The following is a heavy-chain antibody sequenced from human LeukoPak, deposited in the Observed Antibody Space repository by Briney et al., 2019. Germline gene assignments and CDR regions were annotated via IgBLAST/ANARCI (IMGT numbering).Heavy chain of an antibody. CDR3: AKNSYQTFYYDSSGYYLDY. CDR1: GFTFNTYA. CDR2: ISYDGTKK. Sequence: GSLRLSCAASGFTFNTYAMHWVRQAPGKGLEWVAVISYDGTKKYYEASVKGRFTISRDNSKNTLYLEMNSPRSEDTAVYYCAKNSYQTFYYDSSGYYLDYWDQGTLVTVSS. D-gene: IGHD3-22*01. V-gene: IGHV3-30*18. J-gene: IGHJ4*02.